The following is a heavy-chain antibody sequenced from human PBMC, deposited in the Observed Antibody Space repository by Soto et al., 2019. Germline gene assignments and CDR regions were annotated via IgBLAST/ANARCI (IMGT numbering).Heavy chain of an antibody. CDR1: GYSFTIYW. CDR2: IYPGDSDT. CDR3: ARLGGGYCSGGSCHYYYYYYGMDV. J-gene: IGHJ6*02. D-gene: IGHD2-15*01. V-gene: IGHV5-51*01. Sequence: GESLKISCKGSGYSFTIYWIGWVRQMPGKGLEWMGIIYPGDSDTRYSPSFQGQVTISADKSISTAYLQWSSLKASDTAMYYCARLGGGYCSGGSCHYYYYYYGMDVWGQGTTVTVSS.